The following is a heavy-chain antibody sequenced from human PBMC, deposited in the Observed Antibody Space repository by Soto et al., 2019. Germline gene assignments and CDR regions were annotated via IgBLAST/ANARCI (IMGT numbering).Heavy chain of an antibody. Sequence: QVLLQESGPGLVQPSGTLSLSCVVSGVSIGSNYYWGWVRQPPGKGLEWLGDMSHIGSVNYNPSLKSRVTISMDKSQNQFSLKLNSVTAAETAVYYCARSLGWYAIDYWGQGTLFIVSS. CDR3: ARSLGWYAIDY. D-gene: IGHD6-19*01. CDR2: MSHIGSV. J-gene: IGHJ4*02. CDR1: GVSIGSNYY. V-gene: IGHV4-4*02.